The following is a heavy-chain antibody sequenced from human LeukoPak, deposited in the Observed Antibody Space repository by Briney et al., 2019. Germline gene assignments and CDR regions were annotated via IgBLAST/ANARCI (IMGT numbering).Heavy chain of an antibody. CDR2: INSDGSST. CDR3: ARTPAPYISLDYFDY. CDR1: GFTFSSYW. Sequence: GGCLRLACSASGFTFSSYWMPWVRRAPGKGLVWVSRINSDGSSTSYADSVKGRFTISRDNAKNTLYLQMNSLRAEDTAVYYCARTPAPYISLDYFDYWGQGTLVTVSS. J-gene: IGHJ4*02. V-gene: IGHV3-74*01. D-gene: IGHD3-3*02.